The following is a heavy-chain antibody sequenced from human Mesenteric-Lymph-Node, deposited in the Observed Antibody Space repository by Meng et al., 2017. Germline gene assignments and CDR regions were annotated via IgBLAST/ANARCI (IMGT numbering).Heavy chain of an antibody. CDR3: ARRSAYDIPFDV. CDR2: IYYNGNT. D-gene: IGHD5-12*01. J-gene: IGHJ3*01. Sequence: SETLSLTCSVSGGSISTSSYYWDWLRQPPGQGLEWIGSIYYNGNTYYNPSLKSRVTMSVDTSTNQFSLSLSSVTAADTALFYCARRSAYDIPFDVWGQGTTVTVSS. CDR1: GGSISTSSYY. V-gene: IGHV4-39*07.